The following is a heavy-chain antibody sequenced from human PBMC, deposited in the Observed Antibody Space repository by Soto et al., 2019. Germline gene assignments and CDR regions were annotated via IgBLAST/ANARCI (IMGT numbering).Heavy chain of an antibody. V-gene: IGHV4-30-4*01. CDR2: VFYSGAT. J-gene: IGHJ4*02. Sequence: ASETLSLTCNVSGGPIKTGDYYWNWIRQPPGKGLEWIGYVFYSGATNYSPSLKSRAAISMDTSKNQFSLSLTSVTAADTAVYYCASAGFSYCHLLFWGQGIRVTVSS. CDR3: ASAGFSYCHLLF. D-gene: IGHD2-15*01. CDR1: GGPIKTGDYY.